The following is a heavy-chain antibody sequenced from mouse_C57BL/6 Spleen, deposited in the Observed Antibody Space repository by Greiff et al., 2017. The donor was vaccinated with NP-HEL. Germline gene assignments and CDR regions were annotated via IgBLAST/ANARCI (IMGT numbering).Heavy chain of an antibody. D-gene: IGHD3-1*01. Sequence: EVQLQQSGPELVKPGASVKISCKASGYSFTDSNMNWVKQSNGKSLEWIGVINPNYGTTSYNQKFKGKATLTVDQSSSTAYMQLNSLTSEDSAVYYCARSGHSSGYSAWFAYWGQGTLVTVSA. CDR1: GYSFTDSN. V-gene: IGHV1-39*01. CDR2: INPNYGTT. J-gene: IGHJ3*01. CDR3: ARSGHSSGYSAWFAY.